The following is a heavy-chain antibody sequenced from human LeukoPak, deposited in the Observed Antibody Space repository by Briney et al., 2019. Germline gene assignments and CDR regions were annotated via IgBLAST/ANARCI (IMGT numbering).Heavy chain of an antibody. CDR2: ISPYSGNT. Sequence: GASVKVSCKASGYTFHNYGISWVRQAPGQGLEWMGWISPYSGNTDYTERLQGRVTMTTDTYTTTAFMELRSLRSDDTAVYYCARTSGVSAAGSPYYFDYWGQGTLVTVSS. CDR1: GYTFHNYG. V-gene: IGHV1-18*01. CDR3: ARTSGVSAAGSPYYFDY. D-gene: IGHD6-13*01. J-gene: IGHJ4*02.